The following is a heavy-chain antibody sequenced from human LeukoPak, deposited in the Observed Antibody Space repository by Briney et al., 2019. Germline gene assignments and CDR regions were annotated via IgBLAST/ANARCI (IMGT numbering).Heavy chain of an antibody. V-gene: IGHV4-59*08. CDR3: ARHKLGYGSDWFDP. J-gene: IGHJ5*02. Sequence: PETLSLTCTVSGGSIGTYSWNWIRQPPGKGLEWIGYIYYSGTTDYNPSLKSRVTISVDTSKNQFSLKLSSVTAADTAVYYCARHKLGYGSDWFDPWGQGTLVTVSS. D-gene: IGHD4-17*01. CDR1: GGSIGTYS. CDR2: IYYSGTT.